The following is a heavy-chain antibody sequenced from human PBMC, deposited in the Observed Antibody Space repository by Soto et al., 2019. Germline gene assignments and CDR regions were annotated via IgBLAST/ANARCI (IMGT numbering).Heavy chain of an antibody. Sequence: GASVKVSCKASGGTFSSYAISWVRQAPGQGLEWMGGIIPIFGTANYAQKFQGRVTITADESTSTAYMELSSLRSEDTAVYYCARSFARGYSYGRGDYWGQGTLVTVSS. CDR2: IIPIFGTA. CDR3: ARSFARGYSYGRGDY. V-gene: IGHV1-69*13. CDR1: GGTFSSYA. D-gene: IGHD5-18*01. J-gene: IGHJ4*02.